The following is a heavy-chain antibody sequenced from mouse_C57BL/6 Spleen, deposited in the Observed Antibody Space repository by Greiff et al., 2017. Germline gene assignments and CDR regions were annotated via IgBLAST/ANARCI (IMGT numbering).Heavy chain of an antibody. CDR2: IYPGDGDT. Sequence: QVQLKESGPELVKPGASVKISCKASGYAFSSSWMNWVKQRPGKGLEWIGRIYPGDGDTNYNGKFKGKATLTADKSSSTVYMQLSSLTSEDSAVYFCAREGGFDYWGQGTTLTVSS. J-gene: IGHJ2*01. CDR1: GYAFSSSW. CDR3: AREGGFDY. V-gene: IGHV1-82*01.